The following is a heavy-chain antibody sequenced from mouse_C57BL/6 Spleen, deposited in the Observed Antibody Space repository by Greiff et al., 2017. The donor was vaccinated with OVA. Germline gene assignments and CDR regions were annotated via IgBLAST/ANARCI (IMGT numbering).Heavy chain of an antibody. D-gene: IGHD2-4*01. CDR3: AMYYDYPYYYAMDY. Sequence: DVHLVESGGGLVKPGGSLKLSCAASGFTFSDYGMHWVRQAPEKGLEWVAYISSGSSTIYYADTVKGRFTISRDNAKNTLFLQMTSLRSEDTAMYYCAMYYDYPYYYAMDYWGQGTSVTVSS. CDR1: GFTFSDYG. J-gene: IGHJ4*01. V-gene: IGHV5-17*01. CDR2: ISSGSSTI.